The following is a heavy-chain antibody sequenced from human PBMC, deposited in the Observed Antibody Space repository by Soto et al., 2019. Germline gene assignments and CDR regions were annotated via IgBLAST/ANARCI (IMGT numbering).Heavy chain of an antibody. V-gene: IGHV1-69*13. D-gene: IGHD3-22*01. CDR3: ARDPDDSSGYYLLVY. CDR2: IIPIFGTA. Sequence: VASVKVSCKASGGTFSSYAISWVRQAPGQGLEWMGGIIPIFGTANYAQKFQGRVTITADESTSTAYMELSSLRSEDTAVYYCARDPDDSSGYYLLVYWGQGTLVTVSS. CDR1: GGTFSSYA. J-gene: IGHJ4*02.